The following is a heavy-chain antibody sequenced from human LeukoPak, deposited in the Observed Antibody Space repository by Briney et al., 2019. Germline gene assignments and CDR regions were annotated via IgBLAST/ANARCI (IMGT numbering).Heavy chain of an antibody. CDR2: ISAYNGNT. J-gene: IGHJ5*02. Sequence: ASVKVSCKASGYTFTSYGISWVRQAPGQGLECMGWISAYNGNTNYAQKLQGRVTMTTDTSTSTAYMELRSLRSDDTAVYYCARARGHYDFRSGQFEGNWFDPWGQGTLVTVSS. CDR3: ARARGHYDFRSGQFEGNWFDP. V-gene: IGHV1-18*01. CDR1: GYTFTSYG. D-gene: IGHD3-3*01.